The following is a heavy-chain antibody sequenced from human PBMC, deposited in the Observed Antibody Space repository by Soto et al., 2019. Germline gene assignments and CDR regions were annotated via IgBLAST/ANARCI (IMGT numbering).Heavy chain of an antibody. J-gene: IGHJ4*01. V-gene: IGHV3-7*01. CDR3: ARVAYFNGWIFDC. D-gene: IGHD6-19*01. CDR2: IKKDGSQK. CDR1: GFTFSSYW. Sequence: PGGSLRLSCAASGFTFSSYWMSWVRQPAGKGLEWVANIKKDGSQKYYVDSVMGRFTLSRDNDKNSLHLQIDSLRVEDSAMYFCARVAYFNGWIFDCWGQGTLVTVSS.